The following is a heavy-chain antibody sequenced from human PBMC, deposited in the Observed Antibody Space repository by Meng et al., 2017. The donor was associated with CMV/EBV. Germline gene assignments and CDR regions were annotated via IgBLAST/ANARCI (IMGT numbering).Heavy chain of an antibody. J-gene: IGHJ4*02. CDR2: SNAGNGNT. CDR3: ARDLGDTAIY. Sequence: VVHSGAEERHAGASMKVCCKASGYTFTSYARQCVCQAPGQRLEWMGWSNAGNGNTKYSQELQGRVTMTRDTSICTAYMELSRLRSDDTAVYYCARDLGDTAIYWGQGTLVTVSS. V-gene: IGHV1-3*02. CDR1: GYTFTSYA. D-gene: IGHD5-18*01.